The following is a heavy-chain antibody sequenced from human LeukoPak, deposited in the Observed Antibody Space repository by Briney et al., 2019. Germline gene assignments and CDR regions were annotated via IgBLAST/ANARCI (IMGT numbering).Heavy chain of an antibody. D-gene: IGHD4-17*01. V-gene: IGHV3-11*04. CDR3: ATAVTRRRLEWNFDL. CDR2: VSSPGTTI. Sequence: GGSLRLSCAASGFRFSDYYMSWIRQAPGKGLEWIPYVSSPGTTIYYVDSVKGRFTISRDNAKNSLSLQMDSLRAEDTAVYYCATAVTRRRLEWNFDLWGRGTLVTVSS. J-gene: IGHJ2*01. CDR1: GFRFSDYY.